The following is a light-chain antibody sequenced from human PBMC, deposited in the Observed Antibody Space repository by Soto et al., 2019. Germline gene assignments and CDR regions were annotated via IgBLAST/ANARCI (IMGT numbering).Light chain of an antibody. CDR3: CSYVGSDTSYV. CDR1: SSDVGGYNF. Sequence: QSVLTQPRSVSGSPGQSVTISCTGTSSDVGGYNFVSWYQQHPGKAPKFMIYDVTKRPSGVPDRFSGSKSGNTASLTISGLQAEDEADYYCCSYVGSDTSYVFGPGTKVTVL. V-gene: IGLV2-11*01. CDR2: DVT. J-gene: IGLJ1*01.